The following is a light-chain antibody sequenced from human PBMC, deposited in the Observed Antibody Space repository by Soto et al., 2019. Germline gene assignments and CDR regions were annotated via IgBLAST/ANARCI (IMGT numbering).Light chain of an antibody. CDR1: QSISSY. J-gene: IGKJ1*01. CDR2: AAS. CDR3: QQYDNLWT. Sequence: DIQMTQSPSSLSASVGDRVTITCRASQSISSYLNWYQQKPGKAPKLLIYAASSLQSGVPSRFSGSGSGTDFTLTISSLQPEDIATYYCQQYDNLWTFGQGTKVHIK. V-gene: IGKV1-39*01.